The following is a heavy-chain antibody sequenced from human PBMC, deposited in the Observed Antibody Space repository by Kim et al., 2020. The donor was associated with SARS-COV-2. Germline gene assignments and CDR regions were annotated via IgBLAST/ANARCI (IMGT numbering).Heavy chain of an antibody. CDR3: ARGETYYFDY. Sequence: AAVKASCKASGYTFTSHDINWGRQATGQGLEWMGWMNPNSGNTGYAQKFQGRVTMTRNTSISTAYMELSSLRSEDTAVYYCARGETYYFDYWGQGTLVTVSS. CDR2: MNPNSGNT. J-gene: IGHJ4*02. V-gene: IGHV1-8*01. CDR1: GYTFTSHD.